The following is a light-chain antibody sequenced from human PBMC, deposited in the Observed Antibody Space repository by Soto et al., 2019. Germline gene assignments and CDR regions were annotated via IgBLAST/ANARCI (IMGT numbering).Light chain of an antibody. Sequence: IVLTQSPATLSLSPGERATLSCRVSQSVSSYLAWYQQKPGQAPRLLIYDASNRSTGIPARFSGSGSGTDFTLTISSLEPEDFAVYYCQQRSNWSPGLTFGGGTKVEIK. CDR1: QSVSSY. V-gene: IGKV3-11*01. CDR3: QQRSNWSPGLT. CDR2: DAS. J-gene: IGKJ4*01.